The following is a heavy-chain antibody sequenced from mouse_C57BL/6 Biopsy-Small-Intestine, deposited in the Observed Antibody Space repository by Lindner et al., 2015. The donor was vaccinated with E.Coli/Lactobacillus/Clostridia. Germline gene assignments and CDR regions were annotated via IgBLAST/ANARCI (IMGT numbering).Heavy chain of an antibody. CDR1: GYTFTDYE. V-gene: IGHV1-15*01. CDR2: IDPETGGT. Sequence: VQLQESGAELVRPGASVTLSCKASGYTFTDYEMHWVKQTPVHGLEWIGAIDPETGGTAYNQKFKGKAILTADKSSSTAYMELRSLTSEDSAVYYCTRVVARAYWGQGTLVTVSA. J-gene: IGHJ3*01. CDR3: TRVVARAY. D-gene: IGHD1-1*01.